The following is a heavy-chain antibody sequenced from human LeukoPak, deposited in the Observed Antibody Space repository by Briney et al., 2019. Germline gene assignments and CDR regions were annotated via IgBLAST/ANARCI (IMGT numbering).Heavy chain of an antibody. CDR3: ASLVGYSSGWYSDY. CDR1: GGSISSFD. J-gene: IGHJ4*02. Sequence: SETLSLTCTVSGGSISSFDWSWLRQPPGKGLEWVGYISYSGSTHYNHSLKSRVTISVHTSKNQFSLKLSSVPAADTAVYYCASLVGYSSGWYSDYWGQGPLVTVSS. D-gene: IGHD6-19*01. V-gene: IGHV4-59*01. CDR2: ISYSGST.